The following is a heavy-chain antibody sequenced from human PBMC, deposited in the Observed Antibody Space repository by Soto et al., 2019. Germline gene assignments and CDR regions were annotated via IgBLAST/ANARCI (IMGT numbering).Heavy chain of an antibody. CDR1: GGSISSYY. V-gene: IGHV4-4*07. CDR2: IYSSGST. CDR3: ARDYYGSASYDNYYYYGMDV. Sequence: SETLSLTCTVSGGSISSYYWSWIRQPAGKGLELIGRIYSSGSTNYNPSPESRVTMSVDTSKNQFSLKLSSVTAADTALYYCARDYYGSASYDNYYYYGMDVWGQGTTVTVSS. D-gene: IGHD3-10*01. J-gene: IGHJ6*02.